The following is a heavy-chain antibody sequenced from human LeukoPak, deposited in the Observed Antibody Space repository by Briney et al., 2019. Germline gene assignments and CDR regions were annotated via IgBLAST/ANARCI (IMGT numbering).Heavy chain of an antibody. CDR2: INPNSGGT. CDR1: GYTFTGYY. D-gene: IGHD1-26*01. J-gene: IGHJ4*02. Sequence: ASVKVSCKASGYTFTGYYMHWVRQAPGQGLEWMGRINPNSGGTNYAQKFQGRVTMTRDTSISTAYMELSRLRSDDTAVYYCARDRRAFSMVGAPWYWGQGTLVTVSS. V-gene: IGHV1-2*06. CDR3: ARDRRAFSMVGAPWY.